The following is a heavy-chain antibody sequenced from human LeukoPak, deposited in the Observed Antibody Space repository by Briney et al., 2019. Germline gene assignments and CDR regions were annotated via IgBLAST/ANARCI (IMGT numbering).Heavy chain of an antibody. CDR3: AKDSSSSNYYYGLDV. CDR1: GFTVSNNY. J-gene: IGHJ6*02. V-gene: IGHV3-30*18. CDR2: ISDDGSKK. Sequence: GGSLRLSCAASGFTVSNNYMSWVRQAPGQGLEWVSSISDDGSKKYYADSVKGRFTISRDNSKNTLSLQLNSLRGDDTGMYFCAKDSSSSNYYYGLDVWGQGTTVTVSS. D-gene: IGHD6-13*01.